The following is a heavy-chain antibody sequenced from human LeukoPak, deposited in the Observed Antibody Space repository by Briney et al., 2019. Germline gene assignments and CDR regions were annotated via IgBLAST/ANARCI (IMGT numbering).Heavy chain of an antibody. Sequence: GGSLRLSCAASGFTFSSYSMNWVRQAPGKGLEWVANIKQDGSDKYYVDSVKGRFTISRGNAKNSLYLQMNSLRAEDTAVYYCAIIPRAAAGPSARSPFHCWGQGTLVTVSS. D-gene: IGHD6-13*01. J-gene: IGHJ4*02. CDR1: GFTFSSYS. CDR2: IKQDGSDK. CDR3: AIIPRAAAGPSARSPFHC. V-gene: IGHV3-7*01.